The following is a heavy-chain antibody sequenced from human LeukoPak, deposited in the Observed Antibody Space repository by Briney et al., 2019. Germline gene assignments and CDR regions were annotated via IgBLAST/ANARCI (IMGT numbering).Heavy chain of an antibody. CDR1: GFTFSSYA. D-gene: IGHD6-19*01. V-gene: IGHV3-23*01. CDR2: ISGSGGST. CDR3: AKYFGGAVADPTQYYFDY. J-gene: IGHJ4*02. Sequence: PGGSLRLSCAASGFTFSSYAMSWVRQAPGKGLEWVSAISGSGGSTYYADSVKGRFTISRDNSKNTLYLQMNSLGAEDTAVYYSAKYFGGAVADPTQYYFDYWGQGTLVTVSS.